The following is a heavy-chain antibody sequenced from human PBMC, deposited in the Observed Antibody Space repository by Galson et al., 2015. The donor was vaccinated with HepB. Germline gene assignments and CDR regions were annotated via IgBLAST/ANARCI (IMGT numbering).Heavy chain of an antibody. CDR3: SRMTTVTTGADY. D-gene: IGHD4-17*01. J-gene: IGHJ4*02. Sequence: SLRLSCAASGFTFSDSAMHWVRQASGKGLEWVGRIRSKLNNYATVYAASVKGRFTISRDDSKNTAYLQMNSLKTEDTAVYFCSRMTTVTTGADYWGQGTLVTVSS. V-gene: IGHV3-73*01. CDR2: IRSKLNNYAT. CDR1: GFTFSDSA.